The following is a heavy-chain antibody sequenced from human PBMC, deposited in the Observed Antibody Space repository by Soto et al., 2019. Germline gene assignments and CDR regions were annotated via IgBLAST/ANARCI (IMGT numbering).Heavy chain of an antibody. Sequence: EVQLVESGGGLVKPGGSLRLSCAASGFTFSSYSMNWVRQAPGKGLEWVSSISSSSSYIYYADSVKGRFTISRDNAKNSLYLQMNSLRAEDTAVYYCARDVKSDYDYSWAPDAFDIWGQGTMVTVSS. J-gene: IGHJ3*02. CDR1: GFTFSSYS. V-gene: IGHV3-21*01. CDR2: ISSSSSYI. D-gene: IGHD3-16*01. CDR3: ARDVKSDYDYSWAPDAFDI.